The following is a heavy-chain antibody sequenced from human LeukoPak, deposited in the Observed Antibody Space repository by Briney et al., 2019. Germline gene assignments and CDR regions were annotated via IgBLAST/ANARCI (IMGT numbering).Heavy chain of an antibody. V-gene: IGHV4-39*01. J-gene: IGHJ4*02. D-gene: IGHD6-19*01. CDR2: IYYSGNT. CDR1: CGSISSSSYY. CDR3: ARLPYSSGWYPYFDY. Sequence: PSETLSLTCTVSCGSISSSSYYWGWIRQPPGKGLEWIGSIYYSGNTYYNPSLKSRVTISVDTSKNQFSLKLNSVTAADTAVYYCARLPYSSGWYPYFDYWGQGTLVTVSS.